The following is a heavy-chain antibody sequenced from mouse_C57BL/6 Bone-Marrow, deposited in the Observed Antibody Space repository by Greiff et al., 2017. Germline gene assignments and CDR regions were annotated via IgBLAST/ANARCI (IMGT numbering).Heavy chain of an antibody. J-gene: IGHJ4*01. D-gene: IGHD2-3*01. Sequence: EVQLQQSGTVLARPGASVKMSCKTSGYTFTSYWMHWVKQRPGQGLEWIGAIYPGNSDTSYNQKFKGKAKLTAVTSASTAYMELSSLTNEDSAVYYCSRDGPSLYAMDYWGQGTSVTVSS. CDR2: IYPGNSDT. V-gene: IGHV1-5*01. CDR3: SRDGPSLYAMDY. CDR1: GYTFTSYW.